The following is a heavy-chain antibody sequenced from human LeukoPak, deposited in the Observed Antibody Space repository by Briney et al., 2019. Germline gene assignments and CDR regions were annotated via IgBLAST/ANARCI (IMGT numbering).Heavy chain of an antibody. CDR1: GYGFTSYW. CDR2: IYPGDSDT. CDR3: ARHYTAFWSGYYTFLDY. Sequence: GESLKISCKGSGYGFTSYWIGWVRQMPGKGLEWMGIIYPGDSDTRYSPSFQGQVTISADKSISTAYLQWSSLKASDTAMYYCARHYTAFWSGYYTFLDYWGQGTLVTVSS. V-gene: IGHV5-51*01. J-gene: IGHJ4*02. D-gene: IGHD3-3*01.